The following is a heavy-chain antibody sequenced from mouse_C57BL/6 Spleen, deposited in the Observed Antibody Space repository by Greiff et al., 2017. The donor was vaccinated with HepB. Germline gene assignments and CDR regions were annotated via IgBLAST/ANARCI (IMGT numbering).Heavy chain of an antibody. V-gene: IGHV1-55*01. CDR2: IYPGSGST. CDR3: ARSPITTVVHFDY. Sequence: QVQLQQPGAELVKPGASVKMSCKASGYTFTSYWITWVKQRPGQGLEWIGDIYPGSGSTNYNEKFKSKATLTVDTSSSTAYMQLSSLTSEDSAVYYCARSPITTVVHFDYWGQGTTLTVSS. J-gene: IGHJ2*01. CDR1: GYTFTSYW. D-gene: IGHD1-1*01.